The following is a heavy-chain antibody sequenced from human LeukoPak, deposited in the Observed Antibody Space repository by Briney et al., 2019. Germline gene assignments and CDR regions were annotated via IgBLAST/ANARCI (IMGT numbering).Heavy chain of an antibody. Sequence: GGSLRLSCAASGFTFSSYSMNRVRQAPGKGLEWVSSISSSSSYIYYADSVKGRFTISRDNAKNSLYLQMNSLRAEDTAVYYCARERRVTTTPLDVWGKGTTVTVSS. J-gene: IGHJ6*04. V-gene: IGHV3-21*01. D-gene: IGHD4-17*01. CDR2: ISSSSSYI. CDR3: ARERRVTTTPLDV. CDR1: GFTFSSYS.